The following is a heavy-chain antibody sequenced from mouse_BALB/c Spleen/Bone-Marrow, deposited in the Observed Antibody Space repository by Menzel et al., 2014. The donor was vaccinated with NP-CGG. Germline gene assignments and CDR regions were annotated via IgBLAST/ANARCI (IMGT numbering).Heavy chain of an antibody. CDR3: GIYYDCYWYFDV. J-gene: IGHJ1*01. V-gene: IGHV1S56*01. Sequence: QVQLQQSGPELVKPGASVKMSCKASGYTFXSYYIHWVKQKPGQGLEWIGWIYPDDGSTKYNEKFKGKTTLTADKSSSTAFVLLSILTSEDAAIYFCGIYYDCYWYFDVWGAGTTVTVSS. D-gene: IGHD2-4*01. CDR2: IYPDDGST. CDR1: GYTFXSYY.